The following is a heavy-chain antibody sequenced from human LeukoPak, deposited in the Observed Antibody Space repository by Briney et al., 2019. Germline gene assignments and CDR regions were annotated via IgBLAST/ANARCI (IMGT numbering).Heavy chain of an antibody. CDR2: INHSGST. J-gene: IGHJ3*02. Sequence: ESSETLSLTCAVYGGSFTNYYWSWIRQPPGKGLEWIGEINHSGSTKYNPSLKSRVTISIDTSKNQLSLKLSSVTAADTAVYSCVRHVARAFDIWGQGTKVTVSS. V-gene: IGHV4-34*01. CDR1: GGSFTNYY. CDR3: VRHVARAFDI.